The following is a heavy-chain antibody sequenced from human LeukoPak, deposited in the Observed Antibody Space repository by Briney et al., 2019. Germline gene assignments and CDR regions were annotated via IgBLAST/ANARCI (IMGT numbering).Heavy chain of an antibody. D-gene: IGHD5-12*01. J-gene: IGHJ4*02. CDR1: GYSISSGHY. Sequence: SETLSLTCTVSGYSISSGHYWGWIRQPPGKGREWIGRIYHSGSTYYNPSLKSRVTISVDTSKNQFSLKLSSVTAADTAVYYCARDATMMGNYFNYWGQGTLVTVSS. V-gene: IGHV4-38-2*02. CDR2: IYHSGST. CDR3: ARDATMMGNYFNY.